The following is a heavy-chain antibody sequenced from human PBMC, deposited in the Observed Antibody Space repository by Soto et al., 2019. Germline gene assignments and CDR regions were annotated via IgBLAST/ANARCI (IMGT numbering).Heavy chain of an antibody. D-gene: IGHD5-12*01. Sequence: QVQLVQSGAEVRQPASSVKVSCKTSGGTFSSYAISWVRQAPGQGLEWMGGIVPIVDTSTYEQKLQGRVTITADESTSTVYMELSSLRSDDTAVYYFGRVVAIPGYPDNWGQGTLVNV. V-gene: IGHV1-69*12. CDR2: IVPIVDTS. CDR1: GGTFSSYA. J-gene: IGHJ4*02. CDR3: GRVVAIPGYPDN.